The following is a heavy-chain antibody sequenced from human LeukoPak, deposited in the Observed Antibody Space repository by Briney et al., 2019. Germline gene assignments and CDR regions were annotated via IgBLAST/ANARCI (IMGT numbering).Heavy chain of an antibody. CDR3: ARLGLHGSGTYYFFDY. CDR2: IDPNTGDT. V-gene: IGHV1-2*06. CDR1: GQSLTGYF. Sequence: VASVKVSCTASGQSLTGYFIHWVRQAPGQGLEWVGRIDPNTGDTIYAQNFQGRVTVTSATSISTAYMELSRLTSDDTAVYFCARLGLHGSGTYYFFDYWGQGTLVTVSS. J-gene: IGHJ4*02. D-gene: IGHD3-10*01.